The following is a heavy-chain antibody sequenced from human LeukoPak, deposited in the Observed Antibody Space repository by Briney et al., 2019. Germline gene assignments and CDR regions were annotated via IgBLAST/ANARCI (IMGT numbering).Heavy chain of an antibody. CDR2: IIVSGIRT. V-gene: IGHV3-23*01. Sequence: GGSLRLSCVASGFTFSTYDMPWVRQAPGKGLEWVSAIIVSGIRTHTADSVRGGFTLSRENSKNTLYIQIKSLRAENTAIYYAHSLTFYYVIDVWGQGTLVTVSS. J-gene: IGHJ4*02. D-gene: IGHD3-9*01. CDR3: HSLTFYYVIDV. CDR1: GFTFSTYD.